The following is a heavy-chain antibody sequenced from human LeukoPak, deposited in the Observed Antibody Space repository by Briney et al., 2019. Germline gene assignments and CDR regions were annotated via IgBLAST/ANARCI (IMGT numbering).Heavy chain of an antibody. CDR3: ARANGGGDCCDFDY. CDR2: ISSSGGTI. D-gene: IGHD2-21*02. V-gene: IGHV3-11*01. Sequence: GGSLRLSCAASGFTFSDYHMSWIRQASGKGLEWVSYISSSGGTISYADSVKGRFTISRDNAKKSLYLQMNSLRAEDTAVYYCARANGGGDCCDFDYWGQGTLVTVSS. J-gene: IGHJ4*02. CDR1: GFTFSDYH.